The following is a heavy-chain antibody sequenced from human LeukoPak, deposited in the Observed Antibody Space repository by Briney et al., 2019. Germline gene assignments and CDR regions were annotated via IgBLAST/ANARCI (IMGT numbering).Heavy chain of an antibody. CDR1: GGSISSYF. J-gene: IGHJ4*02. Sequence: PSETLSLTCTVSGGSISSYFWSWIRQPPGKGLEWIGYIYYSGSTNYNPSHKSRVTISVDTSKNQFSLKLSSVTAADTAVYYCAYIPGIAAAGRDYWGQGTLVTVSS. CDR2: IYYSGST. CDR3: AYIPGIAAAGRDY. D-gene: IGHD6-13*01. V-gene: IGHV4-59*12.